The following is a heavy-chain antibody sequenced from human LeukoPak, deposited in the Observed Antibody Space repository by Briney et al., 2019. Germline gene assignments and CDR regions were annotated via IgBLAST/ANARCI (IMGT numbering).Heavy chain of an antibody. CDR2: IYSGGST. Sequence: GGSLRLSCAASGFTVSSNYMSWVRQAPGKGLEWVSVIYSGGSTYYADSVKGRFTISGGNSKNTLYLQMNSLRAEDTAVYYCARDGGNSGVYYYYGMDVWGQGTTVTVSS. D-gene: IGHD4-23*01. V-gene: IGHV3-53*01. CDR1: GFTVSSNY. CDR3: ARDGGNSGVYYYYGMDV. J-gene: IGHJ6*02.